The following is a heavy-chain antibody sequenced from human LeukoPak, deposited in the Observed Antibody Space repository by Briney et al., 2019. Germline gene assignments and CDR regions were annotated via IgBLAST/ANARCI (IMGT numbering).Heavy chain of an antibody. D-gene: IGHD6-13*01. CDR1: EFTFSSYW. J-gene: IGHJ4*02. V-gene: IGHV3-7*01. CDR3: ARDLYSSDY. CDR2: IKQDGSEK. Sequence: GGSLRLSCAASEFTFSSYWMSWVRQAPGKGLEWVANIKQDGSEKYYVDSVKGRFTISRDNAKNSLYLQMNSLRAEDTAVYYCARDLYSSDYWGQGTLVTVSS.